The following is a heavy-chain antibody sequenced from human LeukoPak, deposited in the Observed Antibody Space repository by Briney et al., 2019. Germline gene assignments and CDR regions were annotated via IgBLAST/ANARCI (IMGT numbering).Heavy chain of an antibody. J-gene: IGHJ5*02. D-gene: IGHD3-16*01. CDR2: TYYRSKWYT. V-gene: IGHV6-1*01. CDR3: ARGWGGNIDQ. Sequence: SQTLSLTCAISGDSVSSNSAAWNWIRPSPSRGLEWLGRTYYRSKWYTYYAVSVEGRITINSDTSKNQFSLQLNSVTPEDTAVYYCARGWGGNIDQWGQGTLVTVSS. CDR1: GDSVSSNSAA.